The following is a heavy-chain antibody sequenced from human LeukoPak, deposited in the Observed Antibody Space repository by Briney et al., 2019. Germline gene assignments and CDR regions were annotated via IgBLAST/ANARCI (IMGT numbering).Heavy chain of an antibody. J-gene: IGHJ4*02. CDR1: GFTFSSYW. D-gene: IGHD3-10*01. Sequence: QSGGSLRLSCAASGFTFSSYWMSWVRQAPGKGLEWVANIKQDGSEKYYVDSVKGRFTISRDNAKNSLYLQMNSLRAEDTAVYYCARATRNIMVRGAPGYFDYWGQGTLVTVSS. CDR2: IKQDGSEK. V-gene: IGHV3-7*01. CDR3: ARATRNIMVRGAPGYFDY.